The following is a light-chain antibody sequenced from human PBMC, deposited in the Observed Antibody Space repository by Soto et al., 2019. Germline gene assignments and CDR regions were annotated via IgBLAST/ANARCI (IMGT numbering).Light chain of an antibody. CDR3: QQRSNWPLT. CDR2: DAS. Sequence: EIVLTQSPATLSLSPGERATLSCRASQSVSRYLAWYQQKPGQAPRLLIYDASNRATGIPVRFSGSGSGTDFTLTISGLEPEDFAVYYCQQRSNWPLTFGGGTKVGIK. V-gene: IGKV3-11*01. CDR1: QSVSRY. J-gene: IGKJ4*01.